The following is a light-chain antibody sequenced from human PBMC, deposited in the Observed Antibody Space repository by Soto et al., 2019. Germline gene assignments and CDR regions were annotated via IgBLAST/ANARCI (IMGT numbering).Light chain of an antibody. Sequence: LTQPPYASGTPGQSVTISCTGTSSDVGSYNLVSWYQQHPGKAPKLMIYEGSQRPSGVSYRFSGSKSGNTASLTISGLQAEDEADYFCCSYAQANSWVFGGGTKVTVL. V-gene: IGLV2-23*01. J-gene: IGLJ3*02. CDR2: EGS. CDR1: SSDVGSYNL. CDR3: CSYAQANSWV.